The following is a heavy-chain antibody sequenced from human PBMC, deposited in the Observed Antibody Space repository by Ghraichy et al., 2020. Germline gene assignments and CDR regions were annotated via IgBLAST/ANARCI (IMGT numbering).Heavy chain of an antibody. Sequence: SQTLSLTCTVSGGSISSSSYYWGWIRQPPGKGLEWIGSIYYSGSTYYNPSLKSRVTISVDTSKNQFSLKLSSVTAADTAVYYCARILPFWSGYYTGDFDYWGQGTLVTVSS. V-gene: IGHV4-39*01. J-gene: IGHJ4*02. D-gene: IGHD3-3*01. CDR3: ARILPFWSGYYTGDFDY. CDR1: GGSISSSSYY. CDR2: IYYSGST.